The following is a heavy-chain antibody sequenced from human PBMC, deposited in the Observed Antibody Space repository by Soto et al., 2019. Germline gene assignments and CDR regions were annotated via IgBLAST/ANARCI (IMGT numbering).Heavy chain of an antibody. V-gene: IGHV1-69*08. CDR2: IIPILGIA. D-gene: IGHD3-3*01. J-gene: IGHJ3*02. CDR3: ARERITIFGVFITHDAFDI. CDR1: GGTFSSYT. Sequence: QVQLVQSGAEVKKPGSSVKVSCKASGGTFSSYTISWVRQAPGQGLEWMGRIIPILGIANYAQKFQGRVTITADKSTSTAYMELSSLRSEDTAVYYCARERITIFGVFITHDAFDIWGQGTMVTVSS.